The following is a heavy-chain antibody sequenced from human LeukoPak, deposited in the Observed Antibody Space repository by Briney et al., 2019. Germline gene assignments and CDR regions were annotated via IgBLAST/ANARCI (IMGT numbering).Heavy chain of an antibody. CDR1: GGSISSY. D-gene: IGHD6-25*01. CDR3: ARGGYWFDS. CDR2: SYYYGNT. Sequence: SETLSLTCTVSGGSISSYWSWIRQPPGKGLEWIAYSYYYGNTYYNPSLKGRVTISLDTSKSQFSLKVTSVTAADTAIYFCARGGYWFDSWGQGTLVTVSS. J-gene: IGHJ5*01. V-gene: IGHV4-59*01.